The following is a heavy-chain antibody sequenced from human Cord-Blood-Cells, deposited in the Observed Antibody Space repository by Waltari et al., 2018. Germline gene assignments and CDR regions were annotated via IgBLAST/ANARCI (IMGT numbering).Heavy chain of an antibody. Sequence: QVQLQQWGAGLLKPSETLSLTCAVYGGSFSGYYWSWIRQPPGKGLEWIGEINHSGRTNYNPSLKSRVTISVDTSKNQFSLKLSSVTAADTAVYYCARLRKRSWYFDLWGRGTLVTVSS. CDR3: ARLRKRSWYFDL. CDR1: GGSFSGYY. V-gene: IGHV4-34*01. J-gene: IGHJ2*01. CDR2: INHSGRT.